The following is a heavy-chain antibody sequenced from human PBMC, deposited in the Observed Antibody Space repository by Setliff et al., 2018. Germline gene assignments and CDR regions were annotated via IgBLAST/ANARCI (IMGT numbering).Heavy chain of an antibody. CDR3: VKDVVGYSSTWPKRDYFDY. V-gene: IGHV3-23*01. CDR2: ISDTALGI. CDR1: GLSYSNYW. J-gene: IGHJ4*02. D-gene: IGHD6-13*01. Sequence: LGGSLRLSCTASGLSYSNYWVSWVRQPPGKGLEWVSSISDTALGIYYADSVRGRFTISRDNSKKTLYLQMNSLRAEDTAVYYCVKDVVGYSSTWPKRDYFDYWGQGTLVTVSS.